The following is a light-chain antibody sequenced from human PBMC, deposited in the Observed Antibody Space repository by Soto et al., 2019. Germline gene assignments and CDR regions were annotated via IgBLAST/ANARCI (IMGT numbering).Light chain of an antibody. CDR2: GAS. J-gene: IGKJ4*01. V-gene: IGKV3-20*01. CDR1: QSVSSN. Sequence: EIVMTQSPVTLSVSPGERATLSCRAGQSVSSNLAWYQQKPGQAPRLLIYGASTRATGIPARFTGSGSGTDFTLTISRLEPEDFAVYYCQQYGSSLLTFGGGTKVDI. CDR3: QQYGSSLLT.